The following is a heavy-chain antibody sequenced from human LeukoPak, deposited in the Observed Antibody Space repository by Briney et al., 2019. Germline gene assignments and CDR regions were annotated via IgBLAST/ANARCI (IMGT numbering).Heavy chain of an antibody. V-gene: IGHV3-64*01. CDR1: GFTFSSYA. J-gene: IGHJ6*03. CDR2: ISSNGGST. D-gene: IGHD2-15*01. Sequence: PGGSLRLSCAASGFTFSSYAMHWVRQAPGKGLEYVSAISSNGGSTYYANSVKGRFTISRDNSKNTLYLQMGSLRAEDTAVYYCAKSMVDYYYYYMDVWGKGTTVTVSS. CDR3: AKSMVDYYYYYMDV.